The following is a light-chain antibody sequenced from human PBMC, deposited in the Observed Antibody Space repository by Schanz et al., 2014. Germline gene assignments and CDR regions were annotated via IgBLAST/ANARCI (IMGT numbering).Light chain of an antibody. CDR3: MFYYSGSWV. V-gene: IGLV7-46*01. CDR2: DTT. J-gene: IGLJ3*02. CDR1: TGAVTSGHH. Sequence: QAVVTQEPSLTVSPGGTVTLTCGSSTGAVTSGHHPYWVQQKTGQAPKTLIYDTTNKLSWTPARFSASLLGGQAALTLSGAQPEDEADFYCMFYYSGSWVFGGGTKLTVL.